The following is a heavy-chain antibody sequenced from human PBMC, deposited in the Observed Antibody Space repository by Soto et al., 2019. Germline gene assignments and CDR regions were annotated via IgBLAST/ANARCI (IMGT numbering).Heavy chain of an antibody. CDR3: ANLRTTVSSGFDY. Sequence: EVQLLESGGGLVQPGGSLTVSCAASGFTFGAHPMSWVRLAPGKGLEWVSTISGYGGSTYYPDSLKGRFVISRDKSKNTPYLQMNIKRAEDTAIDFCANLRTTVSSGFDYWGHGILVTVSS. V-gene: IGHV3-23*01. J-gene: IGHJ4*01. D-gene: IGHD4-17*01. CDR2: ISGYGGST. CDR1: GFTFGAHP.